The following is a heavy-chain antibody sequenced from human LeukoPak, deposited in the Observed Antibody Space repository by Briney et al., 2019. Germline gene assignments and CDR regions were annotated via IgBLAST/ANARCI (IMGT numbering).Heavy chain of an antibody. CDR3: AKGGAQV. V-gene: IGHV3-23*01. CDR2: ISSSGGST. CDR1: GFTFDDYA. Sequence: GGSLRLSCAASGFTFDDYAMHWVRQAPGKGLEWVPGISSSGGSTYYADSVRGRFIISRDSSKNTLYLQMNSLRVEDTAVYYCAKGGAQVGGQGTLVTVSS. D-gene: IGHD1-26*01. J-gene: IGHJ4*02.